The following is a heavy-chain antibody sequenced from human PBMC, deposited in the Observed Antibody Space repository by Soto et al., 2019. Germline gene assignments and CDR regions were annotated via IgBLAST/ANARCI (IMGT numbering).Heavy chain of an antibody. Sequence: SETLSLTCTVSGGSISSYYWSWIRQPPGKGLEWIGYIYYSGSTNYNPSLKSRVTISVDTSKNQSSLKLSSVTAADTAVYYCARVGDCSGGSCYYYYYYMDVWGKGTTVTVSS. J-gene: IGHJ6*03. CDR1: GGSISSYY. CDR3: ARVGDCSGGSCYYYYYYMDV. D-gene: IGHD2-15*01. CDR2: IYYSGST. V-gene: IGHV4-59*01.